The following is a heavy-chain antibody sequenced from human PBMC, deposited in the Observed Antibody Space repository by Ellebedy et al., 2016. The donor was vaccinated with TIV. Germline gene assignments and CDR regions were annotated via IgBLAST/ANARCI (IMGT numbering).Heavy chain of an antibody. CDR1: GGSISSYY. D-gene: IGHD4-23*01. V-gene: IGHV4-59*08. CDR3: AGGDYGGNSIPFDY. J-gene: IGHJ4*02. Sequence: MPSETLSLTCTVSGGSISSYYWSWIRQPPGKGLEWIGYIYYSGSTNYNPSLKSRVTISVDTSKNQFSLKLSSVTAADTAVYYCAGGDYGGNSIPFDYWGQGTLVTVSS. CDR2: IYYSGST.